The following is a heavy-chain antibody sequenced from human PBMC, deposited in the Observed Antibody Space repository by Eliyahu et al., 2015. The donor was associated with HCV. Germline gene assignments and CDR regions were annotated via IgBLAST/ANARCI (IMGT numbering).Heavy chain of an antibody. D-gene: IGHD1-14*01. CDR3: ARVSGIDDLYYYFAMDV. V-gene: IGHV4-34*02. CDR2: IXHGGST. Sequence: QVQLQQWGAGLVKPSETLSLHCAVNGGSFSGYYWSWIRQPPGKGLEWIGQIXHGGSTNYNPSLKSRVTISVDTSKKQFSLKLSSVTAADTAVYYCARVSGIDDLYYYFAMDVWGQGTTVTVSS. CDR1: GGSFSGYY. J-gene: IGHJ6*02.